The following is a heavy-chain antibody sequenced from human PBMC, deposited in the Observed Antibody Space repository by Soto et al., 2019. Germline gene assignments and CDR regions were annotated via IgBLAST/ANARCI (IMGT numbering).Heavy chain of an antibody. J-gene: IGHJ5*02. V-gene: IGHV2-5*01. CDR1: GFSLSTSGVG. CDR3: AHAVWQQLVLAHWFDP. CDR2: IYWNDDK. D-gene: IGHD6-13*01. Sequence: SGPTLVNPTQTLTLTCTFSGFSLSTSGVGVGWIRQPPGKALEWLALIYWNDDKRYSPSLKSRLTITKDTSKNQVVLTMTNMDPVDTATYYCAHAVWQQLVLAHWFDPWGQGTLVTVSS.